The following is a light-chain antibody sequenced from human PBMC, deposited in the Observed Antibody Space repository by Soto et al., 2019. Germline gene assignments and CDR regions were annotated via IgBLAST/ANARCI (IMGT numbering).Light chain of an antibody. J-gene: IGKJ5*01. CDR3: QLSQQHSSWPPIT. V-gene: IGKV3-11*01. CDR2: DAS. CDR1: DRISRS. Sequence: VLPQSPATLSVAPGNRFALCCMGSDRISRSLAWYQQRPGQPPRILIYDASFRATGIPERFSGSGSGTDFTLSISRLEPEDFAVYYCQLSQQHSSWPPITFGQGTRLDIK.